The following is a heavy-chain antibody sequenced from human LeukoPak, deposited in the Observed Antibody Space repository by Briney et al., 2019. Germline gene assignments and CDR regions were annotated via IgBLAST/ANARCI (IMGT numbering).Heavy chain of an antibody. J-gene: IGHJ6*03. CDR1: GYTFTSYA. D-gene: IGHD3-3*01. CDR3: ARVPTFGVVPIYYYYYMDV. V-gene: IGHV1-3*01. Sequence: ASVKVSCKASGYTFTSYAMHWVRQAPGQRLEWMGWINAGNGNTKYSQKFQGRVTITRDTSASTAYMELSSLRSEDTAVYYCARVPTFGVVPIYYYYYMDVWGKGTTVTVSS. CDR2: INAGNGNT.